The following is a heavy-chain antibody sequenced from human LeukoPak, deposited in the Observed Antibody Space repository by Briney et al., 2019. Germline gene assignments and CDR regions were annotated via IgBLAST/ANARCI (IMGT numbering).Heavy chain of an antibody. CDR3: ARGDLCSGGSCDYYGMDV. CDR2: MNPNSGNT. CDR1: GYTFTSYD. V-gene: IGHV1-8*01. J-gene: IGHJ6*02. Sequence: GASVKVSCKASGYTFTSYDINWVRQATGQGLEWMGWMNPNSGNTGYAQKFQGRVTMTRDTSISTAYMELSSLRSEDTAVYYCARGDLCSGGSCDYYGMDVWGQGTTVTVSS. D-gene: IGHD2-15*01.